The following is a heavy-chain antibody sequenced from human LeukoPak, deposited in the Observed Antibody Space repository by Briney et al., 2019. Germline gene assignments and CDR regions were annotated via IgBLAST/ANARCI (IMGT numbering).Heavy chain of an antibody. CDR3: ASPGGYCSSTSCRRAFDI. CDR2: INHSGST. Sequence: SETLSLTCTVSGGSISGYYWSWIRQPPGKGLEWIGEINHSGSTNYNPSLKSRVTISVDTSKNQFSLKLSPVTAADTAVYYCASPGGYCSSTSCRRAFDIWGQGTMVTVSS. V-gene: IGHV4-34*01. J-gene: IGHJ3*02. CDR1: GGSISGYY. D-gene: IGHD2-2*01.